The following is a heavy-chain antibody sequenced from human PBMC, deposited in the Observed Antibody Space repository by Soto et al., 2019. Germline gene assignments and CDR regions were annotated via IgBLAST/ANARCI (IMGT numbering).Heavy chain of an antibody. J-gene: IGHJ4*02. V-gene: IGHV3-30*18. CDR1: GLRFNTYG. D-gene: IGHD5-18*01. Sequence: GGSLRLSCASSGLRFNTYGMHLARQAPGKGLEWVAFISYDGTNKYTDSVKGRCIISRDDSKNTLYLQMNSLIAADPAFYYREKERFPGYTYAIDSWGQGTLVTVSS. CDR2: ISYDGTNK. CDR3: EKERFPGYTYAIDS.